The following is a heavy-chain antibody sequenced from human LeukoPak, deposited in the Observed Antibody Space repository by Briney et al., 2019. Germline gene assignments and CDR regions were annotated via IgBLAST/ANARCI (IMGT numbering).Heavy chain of an antibody. CDR3: ARDRRDGYNRMPYTDAFDI. V-gene: IGHV4-4*07. D-gene: IGHD5-24*01. J-gene: IGHJ3*02. Sequence: KPSETLSLTCTVSGGSISSYYWSWIRQPAGKGLEWIGRIYTSGSTNYNPSLKSRVTMSVDTSKNQFSLKLSSVTAADTAVYYCARDRRDGYNRMPYTDAFDIWGQGTMVTVSS. CDR2: IYTSGST. CDR1: GGSISSYY.